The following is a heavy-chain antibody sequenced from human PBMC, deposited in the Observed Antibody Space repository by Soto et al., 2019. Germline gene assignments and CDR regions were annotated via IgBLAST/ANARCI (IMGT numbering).Heavy chain of an antibody. Sequence: KPSETLSLTCSVSGGSISSFYWTWIRQSPGKGLEWIGYIYYSGSTNYNSALRSRVTISLDMSKNQFSLNLTSVSAADTAVYYCETMRNRVNYGLDVWGQGTTVTVSS. J-gene: IGHJ6*02. V-gene: IGHV4-59*01. D-gene: IGHD2-21*01. CDR1: GGSISSFY. CDR2: IYYSGST. CDR3: ETMRNRVNYGLDV.